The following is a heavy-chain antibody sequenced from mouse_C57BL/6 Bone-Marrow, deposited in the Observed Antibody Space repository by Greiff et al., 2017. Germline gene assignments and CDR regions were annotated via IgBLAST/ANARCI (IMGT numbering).Heavy chain of an antibody. V-gene: IGHV5-6*01. CDR2: ISSGGSYT. Sequence: EVQLVESGGDLVKPGGSLKLSCAASGFTFSSYGMSWVRQTPDKRLEWVATISSGGSYTYYPDSVKGRFTISRENAKNTLYLQMSSLKSEDTAMYYCARHSWFAYWGQGTLVTVSA. J-gene: IGHJ3*01. CDR3: ARHSWFAY. CDR1: GFTFSSYG.